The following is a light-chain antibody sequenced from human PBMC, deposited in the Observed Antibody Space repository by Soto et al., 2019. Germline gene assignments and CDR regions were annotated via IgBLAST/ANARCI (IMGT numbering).Light chain of an antibody. CDR2: AAS. V-gene: IGKV1-39*01. J-gene: IGKJ1*01. Sequence: DIQMTQSPSSLSASVGYRVTITFRASQSISSYLNWYQQKPGKAPKLLIYAASSLQSGVPSRFSGSGSGTDFTLTISSLQPEDFATYYCQQSYSTPWTFGQGTKVDNK. CDR1: QSISSY. CDR3: QQSYSTPWT.